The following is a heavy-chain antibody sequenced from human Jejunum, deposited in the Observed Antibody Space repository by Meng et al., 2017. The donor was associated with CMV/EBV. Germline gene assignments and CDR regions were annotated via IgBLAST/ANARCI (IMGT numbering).Heavy chain of an antibody. CDR1: GFISRNNW. V-gene: IGHV3-7*01. CDR3: TRDRGVAVPMDV. CDR2: IKQDGTEE. Sequence: YGFISRNNWMSWVRKEPGKGREWVASIKQDGTEELYVDSVKGRFNISRDAAENSLYLQMTSLRAEDTAVYYCTRDRGVAVPMDVWGQGTTVTVSS. J-gene: IGHJ6*02. D-gene: IGHD6-19*01.